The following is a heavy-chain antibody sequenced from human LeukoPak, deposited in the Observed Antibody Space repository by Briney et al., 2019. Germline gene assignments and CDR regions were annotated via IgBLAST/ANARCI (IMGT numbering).Heavy chain of an antibody. D-gene: IGHD3-10*01. J-gene: IGHJ5*02. CDR3: AHSGDGLRFDP. V-gene: IGHV2-5*01. Sequence: SGPTLVNPTQTLTPTCTLSGSSLSSSGVGVGWIRPPPGKALEWIALISRYGDKRSTPSLRSRLTITKDTSKNQVVLTMTNMDPVDTATYYCAHSGDGLRFDPWGQGTLVTVSS. CDR1: GSSLSSSGVG. CDR2: ISRYGDK.